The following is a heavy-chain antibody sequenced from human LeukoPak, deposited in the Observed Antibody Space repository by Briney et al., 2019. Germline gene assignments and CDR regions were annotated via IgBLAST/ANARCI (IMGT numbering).Heavy chain of an antibody. CDR3: ARGALLWFGDRMEYYFDY. Sequence: SETLSLTCTVSSGSITNYHWSWIRQPPGKGLEWIGFIYYSGNTNYNPSLKSRVTISVDTSKNQFSLKLSSMTAADTAVYYCARGALLWFGDRMEYYFDYWGQGTLLTVSS. CDR1: SGSITNYH. CDR2: IYYSGNT. V-gene: IGHV4-59*01. D-gene: IGHD3-10*01. J-gene: IGHJ4*02.